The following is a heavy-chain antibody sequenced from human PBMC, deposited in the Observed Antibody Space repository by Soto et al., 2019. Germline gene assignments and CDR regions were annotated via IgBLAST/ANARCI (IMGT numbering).Heavy chain of an antibody. Sequence: QVHLVESGGGVVQPGRSLRLSCAASGFTFSSYPMHWVRQAPGKGLEWVVGISYDGRDKHYADSVKGRFTISRDNSKNTLSLQMNSLRPEDTAVYYCARDRDTLGADYYFDSWGQGTLVTVSS. J-gene: IGHJ4*02. CDR1: GFTFSSYP. CDR3: ARDRDTLGADYYFDS. CDR2: ISYDGRDK. D-gene: IGHD1-26*01. V-gene: IGHV3-30*01.